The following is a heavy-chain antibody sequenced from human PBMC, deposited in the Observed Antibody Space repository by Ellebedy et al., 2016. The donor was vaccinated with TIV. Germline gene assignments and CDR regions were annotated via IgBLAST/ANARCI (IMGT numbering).Heavy chain of an antibody. D-gene: IGHD3-3*01. CDR3: VRDYFGVIVKFDS. CDR2: ISSGSASI. J-gene: IGHJ4*02. V-gene: IGHV3-23*01. CDR1: GFSFSTYA. Sequence: GGSLGLSXAASGFSFSTYAMGWVRQAPGKGLEWVSSISSGSASIYYADSVKGRFTISRDNSRNTLFLQMTSLRGEDTAVYYCVRDYFGVIVKFDSWGQGTLVSVSS.